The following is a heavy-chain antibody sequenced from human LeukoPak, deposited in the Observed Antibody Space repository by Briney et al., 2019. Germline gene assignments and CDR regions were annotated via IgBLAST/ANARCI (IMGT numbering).Heavy chain of an antibody. J-gene: IGHJ3*02. D-gene: IGHD3-22*01. CDR2: NVPIFSTS. V-gene: IGHV1-69*05. CDR3: ATSSGGIYDSSGYYYNDAFDM. Sequence: GASVKVSCKASGGTFSSYAINWVRQAPGHGLEWMGRNVPIFSTSNYAQKFQGRVTLTTDESTRTAYMELSSLRSEDTAVYYCATSSGGIYDSSGYYYNDAFDMWGQGTMVTVSS. CDR1: GGTFSSYA.